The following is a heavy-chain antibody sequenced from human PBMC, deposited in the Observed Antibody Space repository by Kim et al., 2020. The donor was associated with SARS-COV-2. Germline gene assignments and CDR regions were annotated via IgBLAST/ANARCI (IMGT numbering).Heavy chain of an antibody. CDR3: AKDHPSPGWPTFGD. CDR1: GFAVYRFA. Sequence: GGSLRLSCAASGFAVYRFAMNWVRQAPGKGLEWISAITNNNGKTYYQDSVKGRFTISRDESKNIVYLHMSSLRVEETAVYYCAKDHPSPGWPTFGDWGQGTLVAVSS. V-gene: IGHV3-23*01. J-gene: IGHJ4*02. CDR2: ITNNNGKT. D-gene: IGHD6-19*01.